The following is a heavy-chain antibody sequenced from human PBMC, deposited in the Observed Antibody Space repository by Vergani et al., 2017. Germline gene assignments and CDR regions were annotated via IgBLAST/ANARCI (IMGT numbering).Heavy chain of an antibody. D-gene: IGHD2-2*02. J-gene: IGHJ6*03. CDR1: GFTFSSYG. V-gene: IGHV3-30*18. Sequence: QVQLVESGGGVVQPGRSLRLSCAASGFTFSSYGMHWVRQAPGKGLEWVAVISYDGSNKYYADSVKGRFTISRDNSKNTLYLQMNSLRAEDTAVYYCAKSRASCYTNGDFIQCYYDYMDVWGKGTTVTVSS. CDR3: AKSRASCYTNGDFIQCYYDYMDV. CDR2: ISYDGSNK.